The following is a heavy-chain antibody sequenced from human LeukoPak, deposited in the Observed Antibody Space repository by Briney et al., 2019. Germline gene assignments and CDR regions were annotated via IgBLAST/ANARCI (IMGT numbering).Heavy chain of an antibody. J-gene: IGHJ4*02. D-gene: IGHD3-22*01. CDR2: IYPGDSDT. CDR1: GYSFTSYW. Sequence: GESLKISCKGSGYSFTSYWIGWVRQMPGKGLEWMGIIYPGDSDTRYSPSFQGQVTISADRSISTAYLQWSSLKASDTAMYYCARLDNLNYYDSQFDYWGQGTLVTVSS. CDR3: ARLDNLNYYDSQFDY. V-gene: IGHV5-51*01.